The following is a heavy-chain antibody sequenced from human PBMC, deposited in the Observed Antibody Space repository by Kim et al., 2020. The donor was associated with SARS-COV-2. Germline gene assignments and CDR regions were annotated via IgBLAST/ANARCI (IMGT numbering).Heavy chain of an antibody. Sequence: GGSLRLSCAASGFTFSSYAMHWVRQAPGKGLEWVAVVSYDGSNKYYADSVKGRFTISRDNSKNTLYLQMNSLRAEDTAVYYCARARGGGYYYGMDVWGQGTTVTVSS. V-gene: IGHV3-30*04. J-gene: IGHJ6*02. CDR2: VSYDGSNK. CDR1: GFTFSSYA. CDR3: ARARGGGYYYGMDV. D-gene: IGHD2-15*01.